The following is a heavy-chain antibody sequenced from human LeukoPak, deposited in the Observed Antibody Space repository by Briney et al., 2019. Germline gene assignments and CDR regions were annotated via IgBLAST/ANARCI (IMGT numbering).Heavy chain of an antibody. D-gene: IGHD3-10*01. Sequence: PGGSLRLSCAASGFTFSSYSMNWVRHAPGKGLECVSSISSSSSYIYYADSVKGRFTISRDNAKNSLYLQMNSLRAEDTAVYYCARDGYMVRGAELFDHWGQGTLVTVSS. CDR2: ISSSSSYI. J-gene: IGHJ4*02. CDR3: ARDGYMVRGAELFDH. V-gene: IGHV3-21*01. CDR1: GFTFSSYS.